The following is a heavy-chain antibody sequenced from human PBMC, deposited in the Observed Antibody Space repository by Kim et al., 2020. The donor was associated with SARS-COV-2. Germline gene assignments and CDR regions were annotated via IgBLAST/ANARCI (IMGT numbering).Heavy chain of an antibody. Sequence: RYSPSLQGQVTISADKSISTAYLQWSSLKASDTAMYYCARRDDSSGFDYWGQGTLVTVSS. D-gene: IGHD3-22*01. V-gene: IGHV5-51*01. CDR3: ARRDDSSGFDY. J-gene: IGHJ4*02.